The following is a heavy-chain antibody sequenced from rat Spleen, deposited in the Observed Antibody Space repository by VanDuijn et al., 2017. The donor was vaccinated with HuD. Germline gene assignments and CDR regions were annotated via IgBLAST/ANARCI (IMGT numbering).Heavy chain of an antibody. CDR1: GFSLTDYS. Sequence: VQLKESGPGLVQPSQTLSLTCTVSGFSLTDYSVHWVRQPPGKGLEWMGVVWSGGSTAYNSALKSRLSISRDTSKSQVFLKINSLQTEDTAIYYCTRSTGGPYYGLLLRWGQGVMVTVSS. CDR3: TRSTGGPYYGLLLR. CDR2: VWSGGST. J-gene: IGHJ2*01. V-gene: IGHV2S63*01. D-gene: IGHD1-6*01.